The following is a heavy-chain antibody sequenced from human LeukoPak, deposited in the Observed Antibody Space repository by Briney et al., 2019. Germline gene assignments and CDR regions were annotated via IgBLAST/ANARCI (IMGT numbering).Heavy chain of an antibody. D-gene: IGHD3-16*01. Sequence: GGSLRLSCAASGFIVDGNYMNWVRQAPGKVPEWVSFIHSAAGTYYADSVKGRFTISRDTSKNTLYLEMKSLRVEDTAVYYCARGVGDPPLCVDVWGRGTTVTVSS. J-gene: IGHJ6*02. CDR2: IHSAAGT. V-gene: IGHV3-53*01. CDR3: ARGVGDPPLCVDV. CDR1: GFIVDGNY.